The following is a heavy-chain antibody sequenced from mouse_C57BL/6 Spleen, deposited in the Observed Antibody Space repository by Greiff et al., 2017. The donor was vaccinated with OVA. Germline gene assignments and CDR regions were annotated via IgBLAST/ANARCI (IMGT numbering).Heavy chain of an antibody. CDR1: GYAFSSYW. CDR3: ARSDYGSSHWYFDV. J-gene: IGHJ1*03. D-gene: IGHD1-1*01. CDR2: IYPGDGDT. V-gene: IGHV1-80*01. Sequence: VQRVESGAELVKPGASVKISCKASGYAFSSYWMNWVKQRPGKGLEWIGQIYPGDGDTNYNGKFKGKATLTADKSSSTAYMQLSSLTSEDSAVYFCARSDYGSSHWYFDVWGTGTTVTVSS.